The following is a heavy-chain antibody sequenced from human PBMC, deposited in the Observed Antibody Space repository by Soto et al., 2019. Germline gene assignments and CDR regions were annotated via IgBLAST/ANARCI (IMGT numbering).Heavy chain of an antibody. Sequence: LRLSCAASGFTFSSYWMSWVRQAPWKGLYWVGFIRSKAYGGTTEYAASVKGRFTISRDDSKSIAYLQMNSLKTEDTAVYYCTILLITMVRGVTIPLPDYWGQGTLVTVS. CDR2: IRSKAYGGTT. J-gene: IGHJ4*02. CDR3: TILLITMVRGVTIPLPDY. D-gene: IGHD3-10*01. V-gene: IGHV3-49*04. CDR1: GFTFSSYW.